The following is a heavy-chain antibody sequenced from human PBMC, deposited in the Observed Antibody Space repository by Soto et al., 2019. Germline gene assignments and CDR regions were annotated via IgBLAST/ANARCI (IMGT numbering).Heavy chain of an antibody. J-gene: IGHJ6*02. Sequence: VGSLRLSCAASGFTFSTYAMHWVRQAPGKGLEWVALISYDGSIKVYADSVKGRFTVSRDNPKNTLYLQMNSLRTDDTAVFYCARDRVATTVDYYYGMDVWGHGTTVTVSS. V-gene: IGHV3-30-3*01. CDR1: GFTFSTYA. CDR2: ISYDGSIK. D-gene: IGHD1-1*01. CDR3: ARDRVATTVDYYYGMDV.